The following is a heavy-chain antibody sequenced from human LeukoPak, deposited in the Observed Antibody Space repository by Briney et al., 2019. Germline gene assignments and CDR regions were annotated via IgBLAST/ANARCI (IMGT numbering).Heavy chain of an antibody. CDR2: INPNSGGT. CDR3: ARDGVDRKIDY. D-gene: IGHD3-10*01. V-gene: IGHV1-2*02. J-gene: IGHJ4*02. Sequence: ASVKVSCKASGYTFSDYYMSWVRQAPGQGLEWMGWINPNSGGTNYAQNFQGRVIMTRDTSISTAYMELSRLRSDDTAVYYCARDGVDRKIDYWGQGTLVTVSS. CDR1: GYTFSDYY.